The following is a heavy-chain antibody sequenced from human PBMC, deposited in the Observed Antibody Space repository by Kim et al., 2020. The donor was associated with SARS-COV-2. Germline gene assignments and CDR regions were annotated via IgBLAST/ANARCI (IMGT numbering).Heavy chain of an antibody. Sequence: YNPSLKSRVTISVDTSKSQFSLKLSSVTAADTAVYYCARDRYSSCGWFDPWGQGTLVTVSS. J-gene: IGHJ5*02. V-gene: IGHV4-59*12. CDR3: ARDRYSSCGWFDP. D-gene: IGHD6-13*01.